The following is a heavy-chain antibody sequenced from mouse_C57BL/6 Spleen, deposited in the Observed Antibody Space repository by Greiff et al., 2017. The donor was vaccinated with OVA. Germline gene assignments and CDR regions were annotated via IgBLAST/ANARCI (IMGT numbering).Heavy chain of an antibody. D-gene: IGHD1-1*01. J-gene: IGHJ4*01. CDR1: GFNIKDYY. V-gene: IGHV14-2*01. CDR2: IDPEDGET. Sequence: EVKLVESGAELVKPGASVKLSCTASGFNIKDYYMHWVKQRTEQGLEWIGRIDPEDGETKYAPKFQGKATITADTSSNTASLQLSSLTSEDTAVYYCARSITTVVAPMDYWGQGTSVTVSS. CDR3: ARSITTVVAPMDY.